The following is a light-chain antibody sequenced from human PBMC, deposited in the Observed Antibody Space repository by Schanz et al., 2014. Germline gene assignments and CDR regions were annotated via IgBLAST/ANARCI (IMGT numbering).Light chain of an antibody. J-gene: IGKJ1*01. CDR3: QQYNNWPPWT. V-gene: IGKV3-20*01. Sequence: EIVLTQSPATLSLSPGERATLSCRASQSVSSSYLVWYQQKPGQAPRLLIYGASSRATGIPDRFSGSGSGTDFTLTISSLQSEDFAVYYCQQYNNWPPWTFGQGTKVEIK. CDR1: QSVSSSY. CDR2: GAS.